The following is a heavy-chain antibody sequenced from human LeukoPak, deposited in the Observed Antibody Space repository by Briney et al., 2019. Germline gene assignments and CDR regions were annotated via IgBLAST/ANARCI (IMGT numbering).Heavy chain of an antibody. Sequence: PSETLSLTCTVSGGSISSFYWSLIRQPPGKGLEYIGYISYSETTSYNPSLKSRVTISVDTSKNQFSLKLTSVTAADTAVYYCARDKGLPQAFDIWGQGTMVTVSS. J-gene: IGHJ3*02. CDR3: ARDKGLPQAFDI. CDR2: ISYSETT. V-gene: IGHV4-59*01. D-gene: IGHD5/OR15-5a*01. CDR1: GGSISSFY.